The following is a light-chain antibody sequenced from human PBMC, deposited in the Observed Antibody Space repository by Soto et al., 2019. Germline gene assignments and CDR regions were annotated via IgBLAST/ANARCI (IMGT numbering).Light chain of an antibody. CDR1: SSNIGSNP. Sequence: QPVLTQPPSASGTPGQRVTISCSGSSSNIGSNPVNWYQQLPGTAPKLLIYSNNQRPSGIPDRFSGSKSGTSASLAISGLQSEDEADYYCAAWDDSLNGYVFGTGTKLTVL. CDR3: AAWDDSLNGYV. J-gene: IGLJ1*01. CDR2: SNN. V-gene: IGLV1-44*01.